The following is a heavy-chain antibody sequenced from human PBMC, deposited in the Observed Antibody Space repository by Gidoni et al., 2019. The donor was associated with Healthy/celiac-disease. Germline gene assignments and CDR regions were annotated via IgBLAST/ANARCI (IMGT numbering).Heavy chain of an antibody. V-gene: IGHV3-23*01. D-gene: IGHD6-13*01. CDR2: ISGSGGST. CDR3: AKDPSYSSSWYEGDYFDY. J-gene: IGHJ4*02. Sequence: GKGLEWVSAISGSGGSTYYADSVKGRFTISRDNSKNTLYLQMNSLRAEDTAVYYCAKDPSYSSSWYEGDYFDYWGQGTLVTVSS.